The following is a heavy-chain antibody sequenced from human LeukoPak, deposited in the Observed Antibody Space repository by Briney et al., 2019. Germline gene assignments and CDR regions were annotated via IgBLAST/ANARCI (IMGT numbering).Heavy chain of an antibody. D-gene: IGHD3-10*01. CDR3: ARGPGYLWFGELFPYYFDY. CDR2: IDHSGST. Sequence: SETLSLTCAVYGGSFSGYYWSWIRQPPGKGLEWIGEIDHSGSTSYNPSLKSRVTISVDTSKNQFSLKLSSVTAADTAVYYCARGPGYLWFGELFPYYFDYWGQGTLVTVSS. V-gene: IGHV4-34*01. J-gene: IGHJ4*02. CDR1: GGSFSGYY.